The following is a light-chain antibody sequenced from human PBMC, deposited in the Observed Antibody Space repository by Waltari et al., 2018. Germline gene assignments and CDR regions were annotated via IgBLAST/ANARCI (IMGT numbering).Light chain of an antibody. CDR3: ATWDVGLSAWM. CDR1: SSNIGSNL. Sequence: QSVLTQPPSASGTPGQRVTMSCSGNSSNIGSNLVYWYQHLPGTAPNLLIYRDSHRPSGVPDRVSGSRSGNSASLAISGLRSDDEADYYCATWDVGLSAWMFGGGTKLTVL. CDR2: RDS. V-gene: IGLV1-47*01. J-gene: IGLJ3*02.